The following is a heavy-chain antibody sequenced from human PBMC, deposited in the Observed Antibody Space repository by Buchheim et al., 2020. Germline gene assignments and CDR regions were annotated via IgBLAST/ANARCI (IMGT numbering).Heavy chain of an antibody. CDR1: GFTFSSYA. Sequence: QVQLVESGGGVVQPGRSLRLSCAASGFTFSSYAMHWVRQAPGKGLEWVAVISYDGSNKYYADSVKGRFTISRDNSKNTLYLQMNSLRAEDTAVYYCARGYCSSTSCYTRGVYPFDYWGQGTL. CDR2: ISYDGSNK. V-gene: IGHV3-30-3*01. CDR3: ARGYCSSTSCYTRGVYPFDY. D-gene: IGHD2-2*02. J-gene: IGHJ4*02.